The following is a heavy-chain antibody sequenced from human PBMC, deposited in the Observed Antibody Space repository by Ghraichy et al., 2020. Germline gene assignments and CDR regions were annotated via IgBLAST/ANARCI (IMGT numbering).Heavy chain of an antibody. CDR1: GGSFNIYY. V-gene: IGHV4-34*01. J-gene: IGHJ5*02. CDR3: ARGLIYGSGRAWFDP. Sequence: SETLSLTCAVNGGSFNIYYWNWIRQPPGKGLEWIGEMNHSGDTSYNSSLTSRVTISVNTFKKEFSLNLNSVTAADTAVYYWARGLIYGSGRAWFDPWGQGTLVTVSS. D-gene: IGHD3-10*01. CDR2: MNHSGDT.